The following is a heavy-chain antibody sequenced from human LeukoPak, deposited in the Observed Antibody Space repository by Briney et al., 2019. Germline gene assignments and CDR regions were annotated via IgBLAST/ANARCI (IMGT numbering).Heavy chain of an antibody. D-gene: IGHD6-13*01. V-gene: IGHV4-59*08. J-gene: IGHJ4*02. CDR2: IYYSGST. Sequence: SETLSLTCTVSVGSISSSYWSWIRQPPGKGLEWIGYIYYSGSTNYNPSLKSRVTISVDTSKNQFSLKLSSVTAADTAGYYCATTVYSSSWYFDYWGQGTLVTVSS. CDR3: ATTVYSSSWYFDY. CDR1: VGSISSSY.